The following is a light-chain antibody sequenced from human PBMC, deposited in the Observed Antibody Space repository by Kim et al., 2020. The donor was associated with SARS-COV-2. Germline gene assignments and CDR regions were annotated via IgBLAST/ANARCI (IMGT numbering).Light chain of an antibody. Sequence: ASVEDRVTITCRARRDINNFLGWFQQKPGEAPKRLFHAASSLQSGVPSRFSGSGSGTEFTLTISSLQPEDFATYYCVQYATFPRTFGQGTKVDIK. CDR1: RDINNF. CDR2: AAS. V-gene: IGKV1-17*03. CDR3: VQYATFPRT. J-gene: IGKJ1*01.